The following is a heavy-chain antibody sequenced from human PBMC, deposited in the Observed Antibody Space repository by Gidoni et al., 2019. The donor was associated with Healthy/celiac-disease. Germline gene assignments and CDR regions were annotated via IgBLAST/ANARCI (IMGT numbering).Heavy chain of an antibody. V-gene: IGHV4-39*01. J-gene: IGHJ4*02. CDR1: GGSISSSSYY. CDR2: IYYSGST. Sequence: QLQLQESGPGLVKPSETLSLTCTVSGGSISSSSYYWGWIRQPPGKGLEWIGSIYYSGSTYYNPSLKSRVTISVDTSKNQFSLKLSSVTAADTAVYYCASQEYYYDSSGYYWGQGTLVTVSS. CDR3: ASQEYYYDSSGYY. D-gene: IGHD3-22*01.